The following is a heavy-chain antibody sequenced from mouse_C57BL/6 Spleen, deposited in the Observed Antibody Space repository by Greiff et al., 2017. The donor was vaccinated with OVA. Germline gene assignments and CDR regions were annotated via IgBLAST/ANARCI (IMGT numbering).Heavy chain of an antibody. CDR1: GYTFTDYN. Sequence: VQLQQSGPELVKPGASVKMSCKASGYTFTDYNMHWVKQSHGKSLEWIGYINPNNGGTSYNQKFKGKATLTVNKSSSTAYMVLRSLTSDDSAVYYCAISNLGCFAYWGQGTLVTVSA. D-gene: IGHD2-5*01. J-gene: IGHJ3*01. CDR3: AISNLGCFAY. V-gene: IGHV1-22*01. CDR2: INPNNGGT.